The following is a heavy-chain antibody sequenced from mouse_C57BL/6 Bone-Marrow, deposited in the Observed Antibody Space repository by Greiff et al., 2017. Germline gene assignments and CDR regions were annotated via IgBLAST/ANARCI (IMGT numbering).Heavy chain of an antibody. Sequence: VQLQQSGAELVRPGASVTLSCTASGFNIKDDYMHWVKQRPEQGLEWIGWIDPGNGDTEYASKFQGKATITADKSSNTAYLQLSSLTSEDTAVYYCTTVVHYWGQGTTLTVSS. CDR3: TTVVHY. J-gene: IGHJ2*01. D-gene: IGHD1-1*01. CDR1: GFNIKDDY. V-gene: IGHV14-4*01. CDR2: IDPGNGDT.